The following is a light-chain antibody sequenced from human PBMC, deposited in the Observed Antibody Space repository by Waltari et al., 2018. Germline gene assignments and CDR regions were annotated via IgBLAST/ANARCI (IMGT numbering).Light chain of an antibody. CDR2: KAS. V-gene: IGKV1-5*03. Sequence: DIQMTQSPSPLCASVGDSVTITCRASQSISRLLAWFQKKPGTAPRLRIYKASSLERGVPSRFGGSGYGTELNLTISSLQADDFATYFCQQYNTYQYTFGQGTKLEVK. CDR1: QSISRL. J-gene: IGKJ2*01. CDR3: QQYNTYQYT.